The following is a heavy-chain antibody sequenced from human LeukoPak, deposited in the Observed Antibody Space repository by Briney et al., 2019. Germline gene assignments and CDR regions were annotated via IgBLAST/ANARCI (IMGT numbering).Heavy chain of an antibody. V-gene: IGHV1-18*01. D-gene: IGHD3-16*01. J-gene: IGHJ4*02. CDR1: GYRFTTYG. CDR3: ALEGQLYECRN. CDR2: IGTYNGKT. Sequence: ASVKVSCKASGYRFTTYGISWVRQAPGQGLEWMGWIGTYNGKTNYAQKFQGRVTMTTDTSTSTVYMELSSLRSEDTAVYYCALEGQLYECRNWGQGTLVTVSS.